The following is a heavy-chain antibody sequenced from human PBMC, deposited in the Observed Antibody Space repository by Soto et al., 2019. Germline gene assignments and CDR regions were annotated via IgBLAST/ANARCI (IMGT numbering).Heavy chain of an antibody. V-gene: IGHV1-18*01. CDR2: ISAYNGNT. Sequence: ASVKVSCKASGGTFSSYAISWVRQAPGQGLEWMGWISAYNGNTNYAQKLQGRVTMTADTSTSTAYMELRSLRSDDTAVYYCARDSDIVVSFDYWGQGTLVTVSS. CDR1: GGTFSSYA. D-gene: IGHD2-15*01. CDR3: ARDSDIVVSFDY. J-gene: IGHJ4*02.